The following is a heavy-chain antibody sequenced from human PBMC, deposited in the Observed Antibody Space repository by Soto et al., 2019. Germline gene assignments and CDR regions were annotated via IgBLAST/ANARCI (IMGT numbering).Heavy chain of an antibody. CDR2: INPSGGST. J-gene: IGHJ6*02. Sequence: ASVKVSCKASGYTFTSYYMHWVRQAPGQGLEWMGIINPSGGSTSYSTSLKTRLTISKDTSKNQVVLTMTNMDPVDTATYYCARIPPGYYGDYYYYGMDVWGQGTTVTVSS. V-gene: IGHV1-46*04. D-gene: IGHD3-9*01. CDR1: GYTFTSYY. CDR3: ARIPPGYYGDYYYYGMDV.